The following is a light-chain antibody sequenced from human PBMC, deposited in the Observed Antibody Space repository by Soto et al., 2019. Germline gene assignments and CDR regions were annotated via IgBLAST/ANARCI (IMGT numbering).Light chain of an antibody. CDR2: LGS. J-gene: IGKJ1*01. CDR1: QSLLHSNGYNY. Sequence: DIVMTQSPLSLPVTPGEPASISCRSSQSLLHSNGYNYLDWYLQKPGQSPQLLIYLGSNRASGVPDRFSGSGSVTDFTLKISRVAAEDVGVYYCMQPLQSWTFGQGTKVDIK. V-gene: IGKV2-28*01. CDR3: MQPLQSWT.